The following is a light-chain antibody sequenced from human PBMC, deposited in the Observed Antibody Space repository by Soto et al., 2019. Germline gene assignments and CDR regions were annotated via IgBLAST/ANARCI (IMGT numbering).Light chain of an antibody. CDR3: CSYAGSSTLV. CDR1: SSDVGSYNL. CDR2: EVT. J-gene: IGLJ1*01. V-gene: IGLV2-23*02. Sequence: QSLLTQPASVSGSPGQSITISCTGTSSDVGSYNLVSWYQQHPGKAPKLMIYEVTKRPSGVSNRFSGSKSGNTASLTISGLQAEDEADYYCCSYAGSSTLVFGTGTKSPS.